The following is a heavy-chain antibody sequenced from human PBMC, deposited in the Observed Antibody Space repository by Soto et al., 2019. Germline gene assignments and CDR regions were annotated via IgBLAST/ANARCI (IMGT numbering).Heavy chain of an antibody. CDR1: GGSISSSTYY. Sequence: PSETLFLTCTVSGGSISSSTYYWGWIRQPPGKGLEWIGSIYYSGSTYYNPSLQSRVTISVDTSKNQFSLKLTSVTAADTAVYYCARHGRRGSGSYLWFDPWGQGTLVTVSS. CDR2: IYYSGST. J-gene: IGHJ5*02. CDR3: ARHGRRGSGSYLWFDP. D-gene: IGHD3-10*01. V-gene: IGHV4-39*01.